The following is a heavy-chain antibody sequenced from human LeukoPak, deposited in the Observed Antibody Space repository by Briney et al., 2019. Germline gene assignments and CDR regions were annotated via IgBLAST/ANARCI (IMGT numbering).Heavy chain of an antibody. CDR3: ARAPPYIAAAVYFDY. CDR2: ISSSSSYI. CDR1: GFTFSSYS. V-gene: IGHV3-21*01. J-gene: IGHJ4*02. Sequence: GGSLRLFCAASGFTFSSYSMNWVRQAPGKGLEWVSSISSSSSYIYYADSVKGRFTISRDNAKNSLYLQMNSLRAEDTAVYYCARAPPYIAAAVYFDYWGQGTLVTVSS. D-gene: IGHD6-13*01.